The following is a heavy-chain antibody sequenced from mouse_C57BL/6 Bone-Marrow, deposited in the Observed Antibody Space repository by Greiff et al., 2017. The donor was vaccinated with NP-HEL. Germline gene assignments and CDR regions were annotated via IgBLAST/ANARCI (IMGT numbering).Heavy chain of an antibody. CDR1: GYTFTDYN. CDR2: INPNNGGT. V-gene: IGHV1-18*01. D-gene: IGHD1-1*01. Sequence: EVKLMESGPELVKPGASVKIPCKASGYTFTDYNMDWVKQSHGKSLAWIGDINPNNGGTIYNQKFKGKATLTVDKSSSTAYMELRSLTSEDTAVYYCARGDYYGSSPFAYWGQGTLVTVSA. J-gene: IGHJ3*01. CDR3: ARGDYYGSSPFAY.